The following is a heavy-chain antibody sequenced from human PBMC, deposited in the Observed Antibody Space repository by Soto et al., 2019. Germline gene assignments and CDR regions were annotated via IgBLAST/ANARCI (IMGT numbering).Heavy chain of an antibody. J-gene: IGHJ6*02. D-gene: IGHD2-21*02. V-gene: IGHV2-5*02. CDR3: VQSRCGGDCLQSYSSNSYYGLDV. CDR1: GFSFSSIGEG. CDR2: IYWDDDK. Sequence: QITLKESGPTLVKPTQTLTLTCTFPGFSFSSIGEGVGWIRQPPGKALEWLALIYWDDDKRYSPSLKSRLTITKDTSKHQVVLTMTNMDPVDTATYYCVQSRCGGDCLQSYSSNSYYGLDVWGQGTTVTVSS.